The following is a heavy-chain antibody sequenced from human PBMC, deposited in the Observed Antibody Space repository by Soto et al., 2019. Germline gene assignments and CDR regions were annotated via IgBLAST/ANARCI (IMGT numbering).Heavy chain of an antibody. J-gene: IGHJ5*02. V-gene: IGHV1-24*01. CDR1: GNILSDLY. CDR2: FDPEDGKT. CDR3: TVGVGATLWFDP. D-gene: IGHD1-26*01. Sequence: ASVKVSCKVSGNILSDLYMHWVRQAPGKGLEWMGGFDPEDGKTIYAQKFQGRVTMTEDTSTDTAYMDLSRLTSDDTAVYYCTVGVGATLWFDPCGQGTLVTVS.